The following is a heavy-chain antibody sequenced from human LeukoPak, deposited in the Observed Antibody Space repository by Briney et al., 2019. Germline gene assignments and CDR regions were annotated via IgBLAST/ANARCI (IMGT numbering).Heavy chain of an antibody. J-gene: IGHJ4*02. V-gene: IGHV1-69*13. D-gene: IGHD3-16*01. CDR1: GGTFSSYA. CDR2: IIPIFGTA. CDR3: ARVILGMPSDVNQYYFDY. Sequence: ASVKVSFKASGGTFSSYAISWVRQAPGQGLEWMGGIIPIFGTANYAQKFQGRVTITADESTSTAYMELSSLRSEDTAVYYCARVILGMPSDVNQYYFDYWGQGTLVTVSS.